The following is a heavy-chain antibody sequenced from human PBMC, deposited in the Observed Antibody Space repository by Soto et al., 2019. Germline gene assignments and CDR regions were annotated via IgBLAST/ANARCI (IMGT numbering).Heavy chain of an antibody. CDR1: GCSVSSGDYF. CDR3: ARSPNYYSYSFDV. J-gene: IGHJ6*02. Sequence: GTLTLTCAVSGCSVSSGDYFWSWLRQAPGKRREGIAYIYDSGGTNYNPALESGAIISVDTDKSQALLTLTSMTAAEACSDYCARSPNYYSYSFDVWSQGTAVTV. D-gene: IGHD5-18*01. V-gene: IGHV4-61*08. CDR2: IYDSGGT.